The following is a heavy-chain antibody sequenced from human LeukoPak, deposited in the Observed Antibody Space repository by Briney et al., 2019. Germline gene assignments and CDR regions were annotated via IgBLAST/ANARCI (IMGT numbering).Heavy chain of an antibody. CDR3: ARDRRYSSSSGFNAFDI. V-gene: IGHV4-61*02. D-gene: IGHD6-6*01. CDR1: GGSISSGSYY. CDR2: IYTSGST. Sequence: SETLSLTCTVSGGSISSGSYYWSWIRQPAGKGLERIGRIYTSGSTNYNPSLKSRVTISVDTSKNQFSLKLSSVTAADTAVYYCARDRRYSSSSGFNAFDIWGQGTMVTVSS. J-gene: IGHJ3*02.